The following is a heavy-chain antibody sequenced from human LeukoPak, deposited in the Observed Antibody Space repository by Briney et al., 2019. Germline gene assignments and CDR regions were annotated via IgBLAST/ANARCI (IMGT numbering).Heavy chain of an antibody. Sequence: PSETLSLTCTVSGGSISSGDYYWSWIRQPPGKGLEWIVYIYYSGSTYYNPSLKSRVTISVDTSKNQFSLKLSSVTAADTAVYYCARVGYCSSTSCYRWYFDLWGRGTLVTVSS. V-gene: IGHV4-30-4*08. D-gene: IGHD2-2*02. CDR1: GGSISSGDYY. CDR3: ARVGYCSSTSCYRWYFDL. J-gene: IGHJ2*01. CDR2: IYYSGST.